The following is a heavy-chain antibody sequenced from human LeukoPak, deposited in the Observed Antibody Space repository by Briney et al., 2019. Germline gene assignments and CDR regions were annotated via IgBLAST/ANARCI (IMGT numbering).Heavy chain of an antibody. V-gene: IGHV1-69*05. Sequence: SVKVSCKASGGTFSSYAISWVRQAPGQGLESMGGIIPIFGTANYAQKFQGRVTITTDESTSTAYMELSSLRSEDTAVYYCARVPPPYSSGWYYFDYWGQGTLVTVSS. CDR2: IIPIFGTA. CDR1: GGTFSSYA. J-gene: IGHJ4*02. CDR3: ARVPPPYSSGWYYFDY. D-gene: IGHD6-19*01.